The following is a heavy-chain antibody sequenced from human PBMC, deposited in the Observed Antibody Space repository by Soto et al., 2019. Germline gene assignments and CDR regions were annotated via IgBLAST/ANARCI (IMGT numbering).Heavy chain of an antibody. V-gene: IGHV1-18*01. CDR2: ISAYNGNT. CDR3: ARYDEQPGTTHYGMDV. Sequence: ASVKVSCKASGYTFTSYGISWVRQAPGQGLEWMGWISAYNGNTNYAQKLQGRVTMTTDTSTSTAYMELRSLRSDDTAVYYCARYDEQPGTTHYGMDVWGQGATVTVSS. CDR1: GYTFTSYG. J-gene: IGHJ6*02. D-gene: IGHD1-1*01.